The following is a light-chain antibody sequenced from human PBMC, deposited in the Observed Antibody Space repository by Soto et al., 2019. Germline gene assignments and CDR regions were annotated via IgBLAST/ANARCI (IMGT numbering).Light chain of an antibody. CDR3: QQYNNWPPT. CDR2: GAS. CDR1: QSVSSN. J-gene: IGKJ1*01. Sequence: EIVMTQSPATLSVSPGERATLSCRASQSVSSNLAWYQQEPGQAPRLLIYGASTRATGIPARFSGSGSGTEFTLTISSLQSEDFAVYYCQQYNNWPPTFGQGTKVDNK. V-gene: IGKV3-15*01.